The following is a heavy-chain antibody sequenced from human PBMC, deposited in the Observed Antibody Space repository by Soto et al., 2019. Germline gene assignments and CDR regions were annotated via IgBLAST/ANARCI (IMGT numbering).Heavy chain of an antibody. CDR2: IYYGVST. CDR3: AEAALLRGWFDS. CDR1: GGTITSSSYY. D-gene: IGHD6-13*01. Sequence: SETLSLTCIVSGGTITSSSYYWVWIRQPPGKGLEWIGSIYYGVSTYYNPSLKSRVTISVDTSKNQFYLKLSSVTAADTDVYYCAEAALLRGWFDSWGQGNLVTVSS. J-gene: IGHJ5*01. V-gene: IGHV4-39*01.